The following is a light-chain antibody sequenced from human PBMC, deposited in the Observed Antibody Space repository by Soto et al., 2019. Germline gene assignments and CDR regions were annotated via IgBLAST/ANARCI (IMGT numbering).Light chain of an antibody. J-gene: IGLJ3*02. Sequence: QSVLTQHASVSWSPGQSITIYCYGTTNDIGGYNYVSWYQHHPGKVPKVIIYEVRNRPSGVFNRFSGSKSGNTASLTISGLQAEDASDYYCCSSTMSATIVFGGGTKMPVL. CDR1: TNDIGGYNY. CDR3: CSSTMSATIV. CDR2: EVR. V-gene: IGLV2-14*01.